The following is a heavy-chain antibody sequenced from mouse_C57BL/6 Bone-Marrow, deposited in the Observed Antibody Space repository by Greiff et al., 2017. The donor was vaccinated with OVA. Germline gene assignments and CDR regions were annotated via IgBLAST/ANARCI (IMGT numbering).Heavy chain of an antibody. CDR2: IRSKSNNYAT. Sequence: EVKLMESGGGLVRPKGSLKLSCAASGFSFNTYAMNWVRQAPGKGLEWVARIRSKSNNYATYYADSVKDRFTISRDDSESMLYLQMNNLKTEDTAMYYCVRGWLYWYFDVWGTGTTVTVSS. CDR3: VRGWLYWYFDV. J-gene: IGHJ1*03. CDR1: GFSFNTYA. D-gene: IGHD1-1*02. V-gene: IGHV10-1*01.